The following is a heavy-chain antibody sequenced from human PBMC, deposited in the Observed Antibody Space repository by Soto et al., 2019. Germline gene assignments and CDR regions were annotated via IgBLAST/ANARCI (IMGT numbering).Heavy chain of an antibody. CDR3: AVEGLDSSSWYLDY. CDR1: GFTFSSYA. Sequence: QVQLVESGGGVVQPGRSLRLSCAASGFTFSSYAMHWVRQAPGKGLEWVAVISYDGSNKYYADSVKGRFTISRDNSKNTLYLQMNSLRAEDTAVYYCAVEGLDSSSWYLDYWGQGTLVTVSS. J-gene: IGHJ4*02. V-gene: IGHV3-30-3*01. D-gene: IGHD6-13*01. CDR2: ISYDGSNK.